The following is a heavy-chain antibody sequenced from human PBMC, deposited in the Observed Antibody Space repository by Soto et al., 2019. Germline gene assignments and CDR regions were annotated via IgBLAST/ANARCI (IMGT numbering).Heavy chain of an antibody. D-gene: IGHD3-10*01. CDR3: ARFYGNAFDV. CDR1: GGSITTSSYN. CDR2: IYYDGST. Sequence: SATPSITCSVSGGSITTSSYNWDWIRQPPGKGLEWIGTIYYDGSTSYNPSLKSQVTISVDTSKNHFALKVNSVTAVDTAVYYCARFYGNAFDVWGRGTVVTVSS. J-gene: IGHJ3*01. V-gene: IGHV4-39*02.